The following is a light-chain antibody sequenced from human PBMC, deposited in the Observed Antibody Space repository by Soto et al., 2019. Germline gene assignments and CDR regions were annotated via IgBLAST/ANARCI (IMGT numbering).Light chain of an antibody. J-gene: IGKJ3*01. V-gene: IGKV3-11*01. CDR3: QQRSNWPFT. CDR1: QSVSSY. Sequence: EIVLTQSPATLSLSPGERATLSCRASQSVSSYLAWYQQKPGQAPRLLIYDASNRATGIPARFSGSGSVTDFTLTISSLEPEDFAVYDCQQRSNWPFTVGPGTKVDIK. CDR2: DAS.